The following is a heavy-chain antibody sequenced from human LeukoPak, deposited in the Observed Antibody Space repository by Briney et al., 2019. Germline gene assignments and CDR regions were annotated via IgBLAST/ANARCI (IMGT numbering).Heavy chain of an antibody. CDR2: ISWNSGSI. D-gene: IGHD1-26*01. Sequence: QTGGSLRLSCAASGFTFDDYAMHWVRQAPGKGLEWVSGISWNSGSIGYADSVKGRFTISRDNAKNSLYLQMNSLRAEDTALYYCAKDIVSAVGATLFDYWGQGTLVTVSS. J-gene: IGHJ4*02. V-gene: IGHV3-9*01. CDR1: GFTFDDYA. CDR3: AKDIVSAVGATLFDY.